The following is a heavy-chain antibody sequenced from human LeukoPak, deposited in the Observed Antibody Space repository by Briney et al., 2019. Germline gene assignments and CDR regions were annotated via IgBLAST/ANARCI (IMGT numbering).Heavy chain of an antibody. CDR1: GFTVSSDS. J-gene: IGHJ4*02. Sequence: PGGSLRLSCTVSGFTVSSDSMSWVRQAPGKGLEWVSFIYSGGSTHYSDSVKGRFTISGDNSKNTLYLQMNSLRAEDTAVYYCARRAGAYSHPHDYWAQGTLVTVSS. CDR3: ARRAGAYSHPHDY. V-gene: IGHV3-53*01. D-gene: IGHD4/OR15-4a*01. CDR2: IYSGGST.